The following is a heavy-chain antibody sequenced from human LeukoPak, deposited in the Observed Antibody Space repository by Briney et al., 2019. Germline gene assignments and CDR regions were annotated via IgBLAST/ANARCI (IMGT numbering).Heavy chain of an antibody. D-gene: IGHD6-25*01. CDR3: AKELSGWYFDY. CDR2: ISYDGSNK. J-gene: IGHJ4*02. V-gene: IGHV3-30*18. Sequence: LEWVAVISYDGSNKYYADSVKGRFTISRDNSKNTLYLQMNSLRAEDTAVYYCAKELSGWYFDYWGQGTLVTVSS.